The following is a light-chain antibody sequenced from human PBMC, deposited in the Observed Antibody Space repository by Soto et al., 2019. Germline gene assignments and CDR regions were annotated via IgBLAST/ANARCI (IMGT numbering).Light chain of an antibody. CDR2: GAS. J-gene: IGKJ3*01. CDR1: QSVSSN. Sequence: EIVMTQSPATLSVSPGERATLSCRASQSVSSNLAWYQQKPGQAPRLLIHGASTRATGIPARFSGSRSGTEFTLTISSLQSEDFAVYYCQQYNNWPSTFGPGTKVDIK. CDR3: QQYNNWPST. V-gene: IGKV3-15*01.